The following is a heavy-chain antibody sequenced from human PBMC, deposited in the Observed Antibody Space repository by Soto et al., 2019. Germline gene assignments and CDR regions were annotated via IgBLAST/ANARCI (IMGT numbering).Heavy chain of an antibody. V-gene: IGHV2-5*02. CDR1: GFSLSTSGVG. D-gene: IGHD6-19*01. CDR2: TYWDDDK. CDR3: AHRRTGSGWYYYYYGMDV. Sequence: QITLKESGPTLVKPTQTLTLTCTLSGFSLSTSGVGVGWIRQPPGKALEWLALTYWDDDKRYTPSLKSRLTITKDTSKNQVVLTMTIMDPVDTATYYCAHRRTGSGWYYYYYGMDVWGQGTTVTVSS. J-gene: IGHJ6*02.